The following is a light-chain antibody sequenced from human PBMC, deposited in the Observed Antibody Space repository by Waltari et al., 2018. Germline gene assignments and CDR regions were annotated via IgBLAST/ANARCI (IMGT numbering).Light chain of an antibody. CDR1: SSDVGSYNL. V-gene: IGLV2-23*01. CDR3: CSYAGSSPSVV. J-gene: IGLJ2*01. CDR2: EGR. Sequence: QSALTQPASVSGSPGQSITISCTGTSSDVGSYNLVSWYQHHPGKAPTVMIYEGRERPSGVSNRFSGSKSGNTASLTISGLQAEDEADYYCCSYAGSSPSVVFGGGTKLTVL.